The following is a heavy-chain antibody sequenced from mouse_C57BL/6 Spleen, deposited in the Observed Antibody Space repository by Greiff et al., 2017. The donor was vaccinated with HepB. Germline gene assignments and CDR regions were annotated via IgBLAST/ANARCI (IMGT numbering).Heavy chain of an antibody. CDR2: INPSNGGT. D-gene: IGHD2-5*01. Sequence: QVQLKQPGTELVKPGASVKLSCKASGYTFTSYWMHWVKQRPGQGLEWIGNINPSNGGTNYNEKFKSKATLTVDKSSSTAYMQLSSLTAEDSAVYYCARAYYSNYGKFAYWGQGTLVTVSA. V-gene: IGHV1-53*01. J-gene: IGHJ3*01. CDR3: ARAYYSNYGKFAY. CDR1: GYTFTSYW.